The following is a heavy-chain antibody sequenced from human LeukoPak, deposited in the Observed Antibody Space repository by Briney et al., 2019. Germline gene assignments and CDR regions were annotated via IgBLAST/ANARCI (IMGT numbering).Heavy chain of an antibody. CDR3: ARGDSDYGDYFGAFDI. CDR2: ISYDGSNK. V-gene: IGHV3-30-3*01. J-gene: IGHJ3*02. Sequence: GGSLRLSCAASGFTFSSYAMHWVRQAPGKGLEWVAVISYDGSNKYYADSVKGRFTISRDNSKNTLYLQMNSLRAEDTAVYYCARGDSDYGDYFGAFDIWGQGTMVTVSS. CDR1: GFTFSSYA. D-gene: IGHD4-17*01.